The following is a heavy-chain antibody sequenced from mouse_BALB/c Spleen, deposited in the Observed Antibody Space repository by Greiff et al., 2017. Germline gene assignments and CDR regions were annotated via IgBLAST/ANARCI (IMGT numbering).Heavy chain of an antibody. CDR1: GYSITSGYY. V-gene: IGHV3-6*02. J-gene: IGHJ2*01. Sequence: EESGPGLVKPSQSLSLTCSVTGYSITSGYYWNWIRQFPGNKLEWMGYISYDGSNNYNPSLKNRISITRDTSKNQFFLKLNSVTTEDTATYYCARGGYYDYDYWGQGTTLTVSS. CDR2: ISYDGSN. CDR3: ARGGYYDYDY. D-gene: IGHD2-4*01.